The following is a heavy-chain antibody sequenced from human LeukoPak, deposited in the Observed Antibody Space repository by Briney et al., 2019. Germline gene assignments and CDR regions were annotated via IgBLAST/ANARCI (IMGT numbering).Heavy chain of an antibody. CDR2: ISSSSSYI. Sequence: GGSLRLSCAASGFTFSSYSMNWVRQAPGKGLEWVSSISSSSSYIYYADSVKSRFTISRDNAKNSLYLQMNSLRAEDTAVYYCARGRMVRGVSFDYWGQGTLVTVSS. D-gene: IGHD3-10*01. J-gene: IGHJ4*02. CDR3: ARGRMVRGVSFDY. V-gene: IGHV3-21*01. CDR1: GFTFSSYS.